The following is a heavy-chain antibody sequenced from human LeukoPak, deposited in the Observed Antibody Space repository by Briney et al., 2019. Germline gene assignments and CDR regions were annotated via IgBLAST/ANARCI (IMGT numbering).Heavy chain of an antibody. CDR3: ARHPTGGYDYC. Sequence: SETLSLTCTVSGGSISISSYYWGWIRQPPGKGLEWIGIIYYSGSTYYNPSLKSRVTISVDTSKNQVSLKLSSVTAADTAVYYCARHPTGGYDYCWGQGTLVTVSS. CDR1: GGSISISSYY. V-gene: IGHV4-39*01. D-gene: IGHD3-3*01. CDR2: IYYSGST. J-gene: IGHJ4*02.